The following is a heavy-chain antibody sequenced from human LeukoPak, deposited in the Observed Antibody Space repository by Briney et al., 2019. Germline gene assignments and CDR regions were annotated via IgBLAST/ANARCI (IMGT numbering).Heavy chain of an antibody. Sequence: PGGSLRLSCAASGFTFSAYNMNWVRQAPGKGLEWVSSISSSSSYIYYADSVKGRFTISRDNAKNSLYLQMNSLRAEDTAVYYCAKGRYYDSSGYYPPKTFDYWGQGTLVTVSS. D-gene: IGHD3-22*01. V-gene: IGHV3-21*04. J-gene: IGHJ4*02. CDR2: ISSSSSYI. CDR1: GFTFSAYN. CDR3: AKGRYYDSSGYYPPKTFDY.